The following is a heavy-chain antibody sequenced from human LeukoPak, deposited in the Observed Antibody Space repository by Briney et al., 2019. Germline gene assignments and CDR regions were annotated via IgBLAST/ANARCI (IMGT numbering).Heavy chain of an antibody. CDR3: ARVDSGYSGYGPFLN. Sequence: GGSLRLSCAASGFTFSSYSMNWVRQAPGKGLEWVSSISSSGSYIYYADSVKGRFTISRDNAKNSLYLQMNSLRAEDTAVYYCARVDSGYSGYGPFLNWGQGTLVTVSS. CDR2: ISSSGSYI. J-gene: IGHJ4*02. CDR1: GFTFSSYS. D-gene: IGHD5-12*01. V-gene: IGHV3-21*01.